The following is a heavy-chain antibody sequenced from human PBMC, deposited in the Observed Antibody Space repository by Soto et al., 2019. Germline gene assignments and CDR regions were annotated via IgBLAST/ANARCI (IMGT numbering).Heavy chain of an antibody. D-gene: IGHD3-22*01. J-gene: IGHJ3*02. CDR1: GYTFTGYY. CDR2: INPNSGGT. V-gene: IGHV1-2*02. CDR3: ARVTNYYDSSGLVDAFDI. Sequence: GASVKVSCKASGYTFTGYYMHWVRQAPGQGLEWMGWINPNSGGTNYAQKFQGRVTMTRDTSISTAYMELSRLRSDDTAVYYCARVTNYYDSSGLVDAFDIWGQGTMVTVSS.